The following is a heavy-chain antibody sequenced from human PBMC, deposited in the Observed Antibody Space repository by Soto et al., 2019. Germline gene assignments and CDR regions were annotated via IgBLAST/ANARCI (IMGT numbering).Heavy chain of an antibody. Sequence: QVQLQESGPGLVKPSGTLSLTCAVSGGSISTSNWWSWVRQPPGKGLEWIGEVYHSGSTNYNPSFQSRVAMSVDQSKNQFSLKLNSVTAADTALYYCARTSTRGTRFDYWGQGSLVTVSS. CDR2: VYHSGST. D-gene: IGHD1-1*01. CDR1: GGSISTSNW. J-gene: IGHJ4*02. V-gene: IGHV4-4*02. CDR3: ARTSTRGTRFDY.